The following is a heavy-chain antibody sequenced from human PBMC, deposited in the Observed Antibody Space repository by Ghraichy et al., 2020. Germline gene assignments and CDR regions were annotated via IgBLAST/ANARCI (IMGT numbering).Heavy chain of an antibody. D-gene: IGHD2-8*02. CDR1: GDSISSGDYY. J-gene: IGHJ6*02. CDR2: IYYSGGT. V-gene: IGHV4-31*03. CDR3: ARDHAGAYYYYAMDV. Sequence: SETLSLTCTVSGDSISSGDYYWIWIRQHPGKGLEWIGYIYYSGGTYYNPSLKSRLTISVDTSKNQFSLKLSSVTAADTAVYYCARDHAGAYYYYAMDVWGQGTTVTVSS.